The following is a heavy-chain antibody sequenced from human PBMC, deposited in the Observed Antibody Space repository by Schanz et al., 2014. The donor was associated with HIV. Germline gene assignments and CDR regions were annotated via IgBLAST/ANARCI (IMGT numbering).Heavy chain of an antibody. Sequence: QVQLVQSGAEVKKPGASVRVSCEASGYTFTTYDINWVRQATGQGLEWMGWMNPNSGNTGYAQKCGGRVTMTRNTAISTAYMELSSLRSEDTAFYYCARGRYYGSEFDYWGQGTLVTVSS. CDR3: ARGRYYGSEFDY. D-gene: IGHD3-10*01. CDR2: MNPNSGNT. V-gene: IGHV1-8*01. CDR1: GYTFTTYD. J-gene: IGHJ4*02.